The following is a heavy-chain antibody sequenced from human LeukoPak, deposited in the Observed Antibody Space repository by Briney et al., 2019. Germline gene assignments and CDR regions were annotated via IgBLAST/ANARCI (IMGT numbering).Heavy chain of an antibody. CDR2: IKQDGSEK. J-gene: IGHJ4*02. CDR1: GFTFSSYW. V-gene: IGHV3-7*01. D-gene: IGHD1-7*01. Sequence: GGSLRLSCAASGFTFSSYWTSWVRQAPGKGLEWVANIKQDGSEKYYVDSVKGRFTISRDNAKNSLYLQMNSLRVEDTAVYYCARGYWNYVGWGQGTLVTVSS. CDR3: ARGYWNYVG.